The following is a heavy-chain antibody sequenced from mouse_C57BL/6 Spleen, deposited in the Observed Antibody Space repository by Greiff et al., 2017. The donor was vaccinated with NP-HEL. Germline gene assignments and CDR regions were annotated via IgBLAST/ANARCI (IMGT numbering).Heavy chain of an antibody. V-gene: IGHV1-54*01. CDR2: INPGSGGT. Sequence: QVQLKQSGAELVRPGTSVKVSCKASGYAFTNYLIEWVKQRPGQGLEWIGVINPGSGGTNYNEKFKGKATLTADKSSSTAYMQLSSLTSEDSAVYFCARWNYYGSSPNWYFDVWGTGTTVTVSS. CDR3: ARWNYYGSSPNWYFDV. J-gene: IGHJ1*03. D-gene: IGHD1-1*01. CDR1: GYAFTNYL.